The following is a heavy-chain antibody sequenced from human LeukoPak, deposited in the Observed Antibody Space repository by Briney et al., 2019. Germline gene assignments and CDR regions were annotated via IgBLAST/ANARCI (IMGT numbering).Heavy chain of an antibody. Sequence: GGSLRLSCAASGFTFSDYAMHWVRQAPGKGLEWVAVISYDGSNKYYADSVKGRFTISRDDSKNTLYLQMNSLRTEDTAIYYCASTRWYYYDSSSYPSDYWGQGTLVTVSS. V-gene: IGHV3-30-3*01. CDR1: GFTFSDYA. J-gene: IGHJ4*02. CDR3: ASTRWYYYDSSSYPSDY. D-gene: IGHD3-22*01. CDR2: ISYDGSNK.